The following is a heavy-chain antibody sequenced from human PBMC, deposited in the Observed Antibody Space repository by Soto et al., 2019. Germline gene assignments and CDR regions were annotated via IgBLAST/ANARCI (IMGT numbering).Heavy chain of an antibody. D-gene: IGHD3-9*01. CDR2: IYYSGST. CDR3: ARGLPYYDILTGYYILISYGMDV. J-gene: IGHJ6*02. CDR1: GGSISSGDYY. V-gene: IGHV4-30-4*01. Sequence: SETLSLTCTVSGGSISSGDYYWSWVRQPPGKGLEWIGYIYYSGSTYYNPSLKSRVTMSVDTSKNQFSLKLSSVTAADTAVYYCARGLPYYDILTGYYILISYGMDVWGQGTTVTVSS.